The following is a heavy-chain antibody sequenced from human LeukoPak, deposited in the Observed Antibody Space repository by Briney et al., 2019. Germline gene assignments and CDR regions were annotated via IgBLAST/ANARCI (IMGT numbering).Heavy chain of an antibody. J-gene: IGHJ4*02. Sequence: SETLSLTCAVYGGSFSGYYWSWIRQPPGKGLEWIGEINHSGSTNYNPSLTSRVTISVDTSKNQFSLKLSSVTAADTAVYYCARGPSRFDYWGQGTLVTVSS. D-gene: IGHD2/OR15-2a*01. V-gene: IGHV4-34*01. CDR1: GGSFSGYY. CDR2: INHSGST. CDR3: ARGPSRFDY.